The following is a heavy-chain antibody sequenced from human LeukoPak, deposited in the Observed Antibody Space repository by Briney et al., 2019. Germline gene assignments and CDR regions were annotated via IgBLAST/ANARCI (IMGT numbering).Heavy chain of an antibody. CDR3: ARDDCSGGSCQDDY. CDR1: GFTFSSYS. CDR2: ISSSSSTI. D-gene: IGHD2-15*01. V-gene: IGHV3-48*01. J-gene: IGHJ4*02. Sequence: PGGSLRLSCAASGFTFSSYSMNWVRQAPGKGLEWVSYISSSSSTIYYADSVKGRFTISRDNAKNSLYLQMNSLRAEDTAVYYCARDDCSGGSCQDDYWGQGALVTVSS.